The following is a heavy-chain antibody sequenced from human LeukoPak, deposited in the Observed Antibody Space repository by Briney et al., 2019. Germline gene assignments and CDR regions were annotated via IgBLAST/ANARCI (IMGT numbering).Heavy chain of an antibody. D-gene: IGHD3-16*01. J-gene: IGHJ5*01. CDR2: INSDGSTT. V-gene: IGHV3-74*01. CDR1: GLTFSSYW. CDR3: AKGYRNHLLILLDS. Sequence: PGGSLRLSCAASGLTFSSYWMHWVRQAPGKGLVWVSRINSDGSTTNYADSVKGRFTISRDNAKNTLYLQMNSLRADDKAVYYCAKGYRNHLLILLDSWGQGTLVTVSS.